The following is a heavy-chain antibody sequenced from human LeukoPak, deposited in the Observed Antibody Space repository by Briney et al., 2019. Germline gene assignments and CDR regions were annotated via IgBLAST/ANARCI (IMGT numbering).Heavy chain of an antibody. J-gene: IGHJ4*02. Sequence: SQTLSLTCTVSGGSISSGDYYWSWIRQPAGKGLEWIGRIYTSGNTNYNPSLKSRVTISLDTSKNHFSLRLSSVTAADTAVYYCARAGGRHNSYGFQVSWGQGTLVTVSS. V-gene: IGHV4-61*02. CDR2: IYTSGNT. D-gene: IGHD5-18*01. CDR1: GGSISSGDYY. CDR3: ARAGGRHNSYGFQVS.